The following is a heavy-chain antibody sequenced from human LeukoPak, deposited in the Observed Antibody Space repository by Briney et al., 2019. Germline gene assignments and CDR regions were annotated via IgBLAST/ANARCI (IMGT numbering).Heavy chain of an antibody. CDR2: INHSGST. CDR1: GGSFSGYY. Sequence: PSETLSLTCAVYGGSFSGYYWSWIRQPPGKGLEWIGEINHSGSTNYNPSLKSRVTISVDTSKNQFSLKLSSVTAADTAVYHCARGRGSSFDYWGQGTLVTVSS. V-gene: IGHV4-34*01. J-gene: IGHJ4*02. CDR3: ARGRGSSFDY. D-gene: IGHD1-26*01.